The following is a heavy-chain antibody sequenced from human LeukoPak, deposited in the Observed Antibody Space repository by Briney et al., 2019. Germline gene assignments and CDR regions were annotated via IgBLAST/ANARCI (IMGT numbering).Heavy chain of an antibody. V-gene: IGHV4-59*08. CDR2: IYYSGST. J-gene: IGHJ4*02. Sequence: PSETLSLTCTVSGGSISSYYWSWIRQPPGKGLEWIGYIYYSGSTNYNPSLKSRVTISVDTSKNQFSLKLSSVTAADAAVYYCARGGIRGALFDYWGQGTLVTVSS. D-gene: IGHD6-13*01. CDR1: GGSISSYY. CDR3: ARGGIRGALFDY.